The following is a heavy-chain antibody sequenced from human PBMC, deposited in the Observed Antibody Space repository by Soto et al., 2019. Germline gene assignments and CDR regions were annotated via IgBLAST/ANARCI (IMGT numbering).Heavy chain of an antibody. CDR3: VRYPRSVGGSYRPDY. V-gene: IGHV3-74*01. D-gene: IGHD3-16*02. J-gene: IGHJ4*02. Sequence: GSLRLSCAASGFTFSSYWMHWVRQVPEEGLVWVSRINSDGSITNYADAVKGRFTISRDNVKNTLYLQMNSLRAEDTAVYYCVRYPRSVGGSYRPDYWGQGTLVTVSS. CDR1: GFTFSSYW. CDR2: INSDGSIT.